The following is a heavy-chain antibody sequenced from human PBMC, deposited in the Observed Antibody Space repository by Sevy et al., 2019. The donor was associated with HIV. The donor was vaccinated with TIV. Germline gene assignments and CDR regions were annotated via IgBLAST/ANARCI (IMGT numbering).Heavy chain of an antibody. CDR3: ARESTGYYPHFDY. Sequence: GGSLRLSCVASGFTFSSYAMHWVRQAPGKGLEWVAVISYDGSNKYYADSVKGRFTISRDNSKNTLYLQMNSLRAEDTAVYYCARESTGYYPHFDYWGQGTLVTVSS. J-gene: IGHJ4*02. CDR1: GFTFSSYA. V-gene: IGHV3-30-3*01. D-gene: IGHD3-9*01. CDR2: ISYDGSNK.